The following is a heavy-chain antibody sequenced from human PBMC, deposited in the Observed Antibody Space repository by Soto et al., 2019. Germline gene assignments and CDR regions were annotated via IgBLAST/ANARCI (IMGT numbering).Heavy chain of an antibody. D-gene: IGHD6-19*01. CDR3: ARTMFSSGGAFDI. Sequence: GGSLRLSCAASGFTFSSYAMHWVRQAPGKGREWVAVISYDGSNKYYADSVKGRFTISRDNSKNTLYLQMNSLRAEDTAVYYCARTMFSSGGAFDIWGQGTMVTVSS. CDR1: GFTFSSYA. J-gene: IGHJ3*02. V-gene: IGHV3-30-3*01. CDR2: ISYDGSNK.